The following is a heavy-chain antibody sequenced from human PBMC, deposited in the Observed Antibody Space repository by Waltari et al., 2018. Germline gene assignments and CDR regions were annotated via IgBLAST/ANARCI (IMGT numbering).Heavy chain of an antibody. J-gene: IGHJ4*02. CDR2: IYSGGST. Sequence: EVQLVESGGGLIQPGGSLRLSCAASGFTVSSNYMSWVRQAPGKGLEWVSVIYSGGSTYYADSVKGRFTISRDNSKNTLYLQMNSLRAEDTAVYYCARDSGVRGGYGDYWGQGTLVTVSS. D-gene: IGHD3-10*01. CDR1: GFTVSSNY. V-gene: IGHV3-53*01. CDR3: ARDSGVRGGYGDY.